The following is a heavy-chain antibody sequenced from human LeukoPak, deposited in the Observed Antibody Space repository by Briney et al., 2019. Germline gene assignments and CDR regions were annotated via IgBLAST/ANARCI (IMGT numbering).Heavy chain of an antibody. V-gene: IGHV4-39*01. CDR1: GGSISSSAYY. J-gene: IGHJ4*02. Sequence: SETLSLTCTVSGGSISSSAYYWGWIRQPPGKGLEWIGSVYYSGSTYYNPSLKSRVTISVDTSKNQFSLKLSSVTAADTAVYYCASRKLGNDYWGQGTLVTVSS. CDR3: ASRKLGNDY. CDR2: VYYSGST. D-gene: IGHD7-27*01.